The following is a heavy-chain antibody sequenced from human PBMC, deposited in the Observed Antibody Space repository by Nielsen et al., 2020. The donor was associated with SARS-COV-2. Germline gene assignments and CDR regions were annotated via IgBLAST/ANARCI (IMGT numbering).Heavy chain of an antibody. CDR3: AKDLIRYLEWIPES. CDR1: GFTFSSYG. CDR2: ISYDGSNK. J-gene: IGHJ5*02. V-gene: IGHV3-30*18. Sequence: GESLKISCAASGFTFSSYGMHWVRQAPGKGLEWVAVISYDGSNKYYADSVKGRFTISRDNSKNTLYLQMNSLRVEDTAVYHCAKDLIRYLEWIPESWGQGTLVTVSS. D-gene: IGHD3-3*01.